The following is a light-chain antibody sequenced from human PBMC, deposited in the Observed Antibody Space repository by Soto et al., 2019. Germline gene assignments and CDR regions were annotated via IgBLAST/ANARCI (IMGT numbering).Light chain of an antibody. CDR3: QSYDSSLSGYV. CDR2: GNS. J-gene: IGLJ1*01. V-gene: IGLV1-40*01. Sequence: QSALTQPLSVSGAPGQRVTISCTGSSSNFGAGYDVHWYQQLPGTAPKLLIYGNSNRPSGVPDRFSGSKSGTSASLAITGLQAEDEADYYCQSYDSSLSGYVFGTGTKVTVL. CDR1: SSNFGAGYD.